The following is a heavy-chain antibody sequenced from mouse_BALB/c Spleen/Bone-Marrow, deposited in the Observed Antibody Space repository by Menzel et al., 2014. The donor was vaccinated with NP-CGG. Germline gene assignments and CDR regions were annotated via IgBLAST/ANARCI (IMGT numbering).Heavy chain of an antibody. J-gene: IGHJ3*01. CDR2: IRNKANGYTT. CDR3: ARDSSGYVRFAY. D-gene: IGHD3-1*01. Sequence: DVMLVESGGGLVQPGGSLRLSCATSGFTFTDYYMSWVRPPPGKALEWLGFIRNKANGYTTEYSASVKGRFTISRDNSQSILYLQMNTLRAEDSATYYCARDSSGYVRFAYWGQGTLVTASA. V-gene: IGHV7-3*02. CDR1: GFTFTDYY.